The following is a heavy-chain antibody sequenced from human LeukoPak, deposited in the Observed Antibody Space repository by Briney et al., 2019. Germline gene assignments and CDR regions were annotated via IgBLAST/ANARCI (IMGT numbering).Heavy chain of an antibody. J-gene: IGHJ4*02. V-gene: IGHV3-23*01. CDR1: GFTFSSYA. CDR2: INAVDTNT. CDR3: AKHSLKTS. Sequence: GGSLRLSCAASGFTFSSYAMTWVRQAPGKGLEWVSTINAVDTNTYYADSVKGRFTVSRDNSKNTLYLQMNSLRAEDTAVYYCAKHSLKTSGGQGSLVT. D-gene: IGHD2-2*01.